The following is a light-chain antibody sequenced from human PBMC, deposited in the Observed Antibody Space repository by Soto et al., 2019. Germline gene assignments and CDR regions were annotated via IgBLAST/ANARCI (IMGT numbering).Light chain of an antibody. J-gene: IGKJ1*01. V-gene: IGKV3-20*01. CDR2: GAS. CDR3: QQYGTSPGT. Sequence: EIVLTQSPGTLSLSPGKRATLSCRASQSVTSYLAWYQQKVGQAPRLLIYGASSRATGIPDRFSGSGSGTAFTLTISRLEPEDFAVYYCQQYGTSPGTFGQGTKVEFK. CDR1: QSVTSY.